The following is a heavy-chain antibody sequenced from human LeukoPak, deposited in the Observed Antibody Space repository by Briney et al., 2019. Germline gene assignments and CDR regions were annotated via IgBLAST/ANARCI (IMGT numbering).Heavy chain of an antibody. CDR2: IRYDGSNK. D-gene: IGHD3-10*01. CDR3: AKDLYGSGSYSD. J-gene: IGHJ4*02. CDR1: GFSFNNYA. V-gene: IGHV3-30*02. Sequence: AGGSLRLSCAASGFSFNNYAMYWVRQAPGKGLEWVAFIRYDGSNKYYADSVKGRFTISRDNSKNTLYLQMNSLRAEDTAVYYCAKDLYGSGSYSDWGQGTLVTVSS.